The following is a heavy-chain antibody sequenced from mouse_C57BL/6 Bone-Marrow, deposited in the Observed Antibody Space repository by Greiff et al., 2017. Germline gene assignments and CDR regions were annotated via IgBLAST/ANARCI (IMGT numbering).Heavy chain of an antibody. CDR3: ASGVGYFDV. D-gene: IGHD1-3*01. J-gene: IGHJ1*03. V-gene: IGHV1-76*01. CDR2: IYPGSGNT. CDR1: GYTFTDYY. Sequence: VQLQQSGAELVRPGASVKLSCKASGYTFTDYYINWVKQRPGQGLEWIARIYPGSGNTYYNEKFKGKATLTAEKSSSTAYMQLSSLTSEDSAVYFCASGVGYFDVWGTGTTVTVSS.